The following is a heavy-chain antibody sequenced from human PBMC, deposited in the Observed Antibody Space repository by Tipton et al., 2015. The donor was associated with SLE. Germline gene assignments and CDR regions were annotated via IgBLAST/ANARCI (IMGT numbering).Heavy chain of an antibody. CDR2: IYPGDSDT. D-gene: IGHD4-23*01. V-gene: IGHV5-51*01. CDR3: ARLPYGANSGGLGVDY. CDR1: GYIFTSYW. Sequence: QLVQSGAEVNKPGESLKISCKGSGYIFTSYWIGWVRQMPGKGLEWMGIIYPGDSDTRYSPSFQGQVTISADKPISTAYLQWSSLKASDTAMYYCARLPYGANSGGLGVDYWGQGTLVTVSS. J-gene: IGHJ4*02.